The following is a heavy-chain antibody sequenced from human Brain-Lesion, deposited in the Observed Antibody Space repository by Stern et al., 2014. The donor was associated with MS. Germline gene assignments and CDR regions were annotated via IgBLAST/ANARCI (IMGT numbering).Heavy chain of an antibody. CDR2: ISWNRCTI. D-gene: IGHD1-14*01. CDR1: GFTFGDYG. J-gene: IGHJ4*02. CDR3: ARDLTGSSAYFAY. Sequence: MQLVQSGGDLVQPGRSLRLSCAAFGFTFGDYGMHWVRQAPGKGLEWVAGISWNRCTIGYADSVKGRVTTSRDNAYSPLYLQMNSLRPEDTALYYCARDLTGSSAYFAYWGQGTLVTVSS. V-gene: IGHV3-9*01.